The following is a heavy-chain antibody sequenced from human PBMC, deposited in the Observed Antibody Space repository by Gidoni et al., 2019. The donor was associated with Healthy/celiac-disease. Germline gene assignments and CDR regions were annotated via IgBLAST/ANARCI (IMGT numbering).Heavy chain of an antibody. CDR2: ISWNSGSI. V-gene: IGHV3-9*01. CDR3: AKDIGFVATGEGLDY. J-gene: IGHJ4*02. CDR1: GFTLDDYA. Sequence: EVQLVESGGGLVQPGRSLRLSCAASGFTLDDYAMHWVRQAPGKGLEWVSGISWNSGSIGYADSVKGRFTISRDNAKNSLYLQMNSLRAEDTALYYCAKDIGFVATGEGLDYWGQGTLVTVSS. D-gene: IGHD5-12*01.